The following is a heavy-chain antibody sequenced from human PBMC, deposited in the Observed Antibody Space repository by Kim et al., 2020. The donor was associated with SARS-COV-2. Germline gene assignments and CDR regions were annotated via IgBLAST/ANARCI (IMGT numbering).Heavy chain of an antibody. CDR2: WYN. J-gene: IGHJ4*02. CDR3: ARGPLWFDY. V-gene: IGHV6-1*01. Sequence: WYNDDAVSVKSRITSNPDTSKNQFSLQLNSVTPEDTAVYYCARGPLWFDYWGQGTLVTVSS.